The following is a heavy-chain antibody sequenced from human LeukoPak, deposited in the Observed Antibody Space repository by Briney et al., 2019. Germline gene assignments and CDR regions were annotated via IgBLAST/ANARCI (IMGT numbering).Heavy chain of an antibody. CDR2: IYFSVN. J-gene: IGHJ3*02. CDR1: GGPNSDTTYY. V-gene: IGHV4-39*01. D-gene: IGHD3-22*01. CDR3: ASPSKLVISRGGFDM. Sequence: SETLSLTCTVSGGPNSDTTYYWAWIRQPPGKGVEWIGSIYFSVNKYNPAVKSRITISGATSRKQFSLKLSSVTAADTAFYYCASPSKLVISRGGFDMWGQGTMVTVSA.